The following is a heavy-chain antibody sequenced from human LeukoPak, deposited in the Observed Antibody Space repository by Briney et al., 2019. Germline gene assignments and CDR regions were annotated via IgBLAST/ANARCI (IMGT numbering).Heavy chain of an antibody. V-gene: IGHV4-59*08. J-gene: IGHJ6*02. CDR2: IYYSGST. D-gene: IGHD3-3*01. Sequence: SETLSLTCTVSGGSISSYYWSWIRQPPGKGLEWIGYIYYSGSTNYNPSLKSRVTIPVDTSKNQFSLKLSSVTAADTAVYYCARHSTMEDFWSGYTNYYYGMDVWGQGTTVTVSS. CDR1: GGSISSYY. CDR3: ARHSTMEDFWSGYTNYYYGMDV.